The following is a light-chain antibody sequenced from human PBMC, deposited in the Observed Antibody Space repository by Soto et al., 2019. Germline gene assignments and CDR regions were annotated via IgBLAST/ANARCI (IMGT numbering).Light chain of an antibody. CDR3: QACVNNTVI. CDR2: QDS. CDR1: KLGHKF. J-gene: IGLJ2*01. Sequence: SYELTQPPSVSVSPGQTASITCSGDKLGHKFVCWYQQRPGQSPVLVIYQDSIRPSGFPERFSGSNSGNTATLTISGTQALDEAYYYCQACVNNTVIFGGGTKLTVL. V-gene: IGLV3-1*01.